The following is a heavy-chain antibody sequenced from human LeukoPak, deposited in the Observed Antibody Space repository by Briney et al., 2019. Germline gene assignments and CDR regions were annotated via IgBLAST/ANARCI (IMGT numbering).Heavy chain of an antibody. V-gene: IGHV5-51*01. CDR3: ARRYTNYWSPGFDP. CDR1: GYSFTSYW. J-gene: IGHJ5*02. D-gene: IGHD1-7*01. CDR2: IYPGESDT. Sequence: GESLKISCKGSGYSFTSYWIGWVRQMPGKGLEWMGIIYPGESDTRYSPSFQGQVTISADKSIGTAYLQWSSLEASDTAIYYCARRYTNYWSPGFDPWGQGTLVTVSS.